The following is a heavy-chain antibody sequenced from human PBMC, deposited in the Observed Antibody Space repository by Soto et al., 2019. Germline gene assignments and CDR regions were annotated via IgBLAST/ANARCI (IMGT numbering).Heavy chain of an antibody. J-gene: IGHJ5*02. Sequence: GGSLKLSCAASGFTFSSYSMNWVRQAPGKGLEWVSSISSSSSYINYADSVKGRFTISRDKAKNSLYLQMNSLRAEDTAVYYCVRDRGLPAMVTAPAWGQGTLVTVSS. V-gene: IGHV3-21*01. CDR3: VRDRGLPAMVTAPA. D-gene: IGHD5-18*01. CDR1: GFTFSSYS. CDR2: ISSSSSYI.